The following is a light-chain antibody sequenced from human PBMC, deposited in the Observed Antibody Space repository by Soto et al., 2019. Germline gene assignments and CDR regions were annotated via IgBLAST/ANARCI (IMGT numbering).Light chain of an antibody. J-gene: IGKJ1*01. V-gene: IGKV3-20*01. CDR2: GIS. Sequence: ELVITPSHATLSVSPGERAPLYGRASQSVSIGYLAWYQQKPGQAPRLLIYGISKRAAGIPDRFTGSGSGTDFTLTIDGLEPEDFAVYYCQKYTQSPWTVGQGTQGDIK. CDR3: QKYTQSPWT. CDR1: QSVSIGY.